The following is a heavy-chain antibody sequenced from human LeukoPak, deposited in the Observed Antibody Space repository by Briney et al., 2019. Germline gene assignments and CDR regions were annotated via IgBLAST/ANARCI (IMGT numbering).Heavy chain of an antibody. V-gene: IGHV3-53*01. CDR3: ARAAAAFDY. CDR2: VYSGGST. D-gene: IGHD2-2*01. J-gene: IGHJ4*02. Sequence: GGSLRLSCAASGFTVANDRMSWVRQAPGKGLEWVSTVYSGGSTYYADSVKGRFTISRDNSKNTLYLQMNSLRAEDTAVYYCARAAAAFDYWGQGTLVTVSS. CDR1: GFTVANDR.